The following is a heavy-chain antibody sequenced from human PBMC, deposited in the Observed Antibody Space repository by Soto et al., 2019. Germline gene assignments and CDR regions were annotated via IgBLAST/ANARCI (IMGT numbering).Heavy chain of an antibody. J-gene: IGHJ6*02. D-gene: IGHD3-9*01. CDR3: ESRDPNSLTTHSYSMDV. CDR1: GHTFTSYY. Sequence: QVQLVQSGAEVKKPGASVKVSCKASGHTFTSYYMHLVRQAPGQGLEWIGIINLSAGSTSYATKFQGTVTITRNTSTSTVYMDMCSLRSEDTAVYSCESRDPNSLTTHSYSMDVWGQGTTGTVSS. V-gene: IGHV1-46*01. CDR2: INLSAGST.